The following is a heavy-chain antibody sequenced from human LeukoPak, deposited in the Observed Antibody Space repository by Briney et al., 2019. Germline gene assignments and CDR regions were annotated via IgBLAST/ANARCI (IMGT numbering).Heavy chain of an antibody. J-gene: IGHJ4*02. Sequence: GGSLRLSSAASGFAFITYAMTWVRQAPGRGLEWVSTIFNSGDVTFYSSSVRGRFTISRDNSKNTLDLQMNSLRAEDTAVYYCAKSKGSGSYTFDYWGQGALVTVSS. V-gene: IGHV3-23*01. D-gene: IGHD3-10*01. CDR2: IFNSGDVT. CDR3: AKSKGSGSYTFDY. CDR1: GFAFITYA.